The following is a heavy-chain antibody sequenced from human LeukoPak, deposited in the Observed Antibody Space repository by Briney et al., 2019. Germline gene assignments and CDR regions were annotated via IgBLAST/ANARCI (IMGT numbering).Heavy chain of an antibody. CDR1: GVTFSSYG. CDR3: TTKVIRGNSGDDYDD. V-gene: IGHV3-30*03. J-gene: IGHJ4*02. CDR2: ISSDGNDK. Sequence: GGSLRLSCAASGVTFSSYGMHWVRQAPGKGLEWVALISSDGNDKLYGDSVKGRSTISRDDSKSTLYLQMNSLRAEDTAVYYCTTKVIRGNSGDDYDDWGQGTLVTVSS. D-gene: IGHD5-12*01.